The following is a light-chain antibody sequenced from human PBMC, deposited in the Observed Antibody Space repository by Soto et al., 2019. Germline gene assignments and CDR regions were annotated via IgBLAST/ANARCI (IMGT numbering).Light chain of an antibody. Sequence: QSALTQPRSVSGSPGQSVTISCTGTSSDVGGYNYVSWYQQHPGKAPKLMIYDVSKRPSGVPDRFSGSKSGNTASLTISGLQAEDEADDYCCSYAGSVGGCGGGTKLTVL. CDR3: CSYAGSVGG. CDR2: DVS. CDR1: SSDVGGYNY. V-gene: IGLV2-11*01. J-gene: IGLJ3*02.